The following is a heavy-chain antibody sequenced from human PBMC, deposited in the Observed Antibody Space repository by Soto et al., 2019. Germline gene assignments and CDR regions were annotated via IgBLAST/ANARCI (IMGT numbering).Heavy chain of an antibody. D-gene: IGHD3-22*01. Sequence: SETLSLTCTVSGGSVSSGSYYWSWIRQPPGEGLEWIGYIYYSGSTNYNPSLKSRVTISVDTSKNQFSLKLSSVTAADTAVYYCARASYDSSGYYQPLFDYWGQGTLVTVSS. V-gene: IGHV4-61*01. CDR2: IYYSGST. J-gene: IGHJ4*02. CDR1: GGSVSSGSYY. CDR3: ARASYDSSGYYQPLFDY.